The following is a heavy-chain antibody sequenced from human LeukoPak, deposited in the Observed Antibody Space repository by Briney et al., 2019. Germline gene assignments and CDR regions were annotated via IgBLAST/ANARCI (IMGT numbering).Heavy chain of an antibody. J-gene: IGHJ6*03. CDR2: IYTSGST. CDR3: AGGGGNYVSGGVYYYYYYMDV. D-gene: IGHD4-11*01. CDR1: GGSISSGGYY. Sequence: SQTLSLTCTVSGGSISSGGYYWSWIRQPPGKGLEWIGYIYTSGSTNYNPSLKSRVTISVDTSKNQFSLKLSSVTAADTAVYYCAGGGGNYVSGGVYYYYYYMDVWGKGTTVTVSS. V-gene: IGHV4-61*09.